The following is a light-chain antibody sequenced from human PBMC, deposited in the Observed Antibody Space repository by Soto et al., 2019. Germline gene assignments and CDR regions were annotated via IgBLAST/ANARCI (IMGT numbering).Light chain of an antibody. Sequence: QSVLTQPPSVSGAPGQRVTISCTGSSSNIGAGYDVHWYQQLPGTAPKLLIYGNSNRPSGVPDRFSGSKSGNSASLAITGLRAEDEADYYCQSYDSSLSAWVFGGGTKLTVL. CDR2: GNS. CDR3: QSYDSSLSAWV. V-gene: IGLV1-40*01. CDR1: SSNIGAGYD. J-gene: IGLJ3*02.